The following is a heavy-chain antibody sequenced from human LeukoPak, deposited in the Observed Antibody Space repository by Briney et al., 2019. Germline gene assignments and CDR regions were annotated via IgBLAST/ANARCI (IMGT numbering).Heavy chain of an antibody. J-gene: IGHJ4*02. CDR2: IDKNDATT. D-gene: IGHD6-13*01. CDR3: AKYNGQLLEQWYFDY. Sequence: GGSLRLSCAASGFTFSNYAMSWFRQPPGKGLEWVSSIDKNDATTNYADSVRGRFTISRDNSKNTLHLQMSSLRAEDTAVYYCAKYNGQLLEQWYFDYWGQGTLVTVSS. CDR1: GFTFSNYA. V-gene: IGHV3-23*01.